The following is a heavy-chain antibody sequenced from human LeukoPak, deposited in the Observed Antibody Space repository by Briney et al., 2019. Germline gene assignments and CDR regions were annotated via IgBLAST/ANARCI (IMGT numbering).Heavy chain of an antibody. CDR2: INPNSGGT. V-gene: IGHV1-2*02. CDR1: GYTFTGYY. J-gene: IGHJ2*01. Sequence: ASVKVSCKASGYTFTGYYMHWVRQAPGQGLEWMGWINPNSGGTNYAQKFQGRVTMTRDTSISTAYMELSRLRSDDTAVYYCALSTQSSYWYFDLWGRGTLVTVSS. CDR3: ALSTQSSYWYFDL. D-gene: IGHD5/OR15-5a*01.